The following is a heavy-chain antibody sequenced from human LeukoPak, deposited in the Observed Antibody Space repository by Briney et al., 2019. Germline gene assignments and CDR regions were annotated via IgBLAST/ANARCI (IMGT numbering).Heavy chain of an antibody. D-gene: IGHD3-10*01. CDR3: ARDPTTGLLCLAELSVFFDY. V-gene: IGHV3-30*04. CDR1: GFTFSSYA. CDR2: ISYDGSNK. J-gene: IGHJ4*02. Sequence: GGSLRLSCAASGFTFSSYAMHWVRQAPGKGLEWVAVISYDGSNKYYADSVKGRFTISRDKSKNTLYLQMNSLRAEDTAVYYCARDPTTGLLCLAELSVFFDYWGQGTLVTVSS.